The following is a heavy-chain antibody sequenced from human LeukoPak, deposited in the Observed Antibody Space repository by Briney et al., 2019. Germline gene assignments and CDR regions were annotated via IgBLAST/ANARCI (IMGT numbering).Heavy chain of an antibody. CDR1: GFTFNSYS. V-gene: IGHV3-48*01. D-gene: IGHD2-8*01. Sequence: GGSLSLTCAASGFTFNSYSMNWVRQAPGKGLEWLSYIDSSSTNIFYANSVKGRFTISRDNAKSSLYLRLNSLRAEDTAVYYCARPKSGCSSFDYSAREPWSPSPQ. CDR3: ARPKSGCSSFDY. J-gene: IGHJ4*02. CDR2: IDSSSTNI.